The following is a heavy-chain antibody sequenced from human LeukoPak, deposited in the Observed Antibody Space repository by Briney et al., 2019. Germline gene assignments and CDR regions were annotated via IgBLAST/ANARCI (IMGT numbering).Heavy chain of an antibody. CDR3: AKGAGWYNY. CDR1: GDSITTYH. J-gene: IGHJ4*02. Sequence: SETLSLTCTVSGDSITTYHWSWIRQPPGKGLEWIGFIIYSGSSTYSPSLKSRVAMSMDTSNNPFSLKLNSVTAADTAVYYCAKGAGWYNYWGQGTLVTVSS. V-gene: IGHV4-59*01. D-gene: IGHD6-19*01. CDR2: IIYSGSS.